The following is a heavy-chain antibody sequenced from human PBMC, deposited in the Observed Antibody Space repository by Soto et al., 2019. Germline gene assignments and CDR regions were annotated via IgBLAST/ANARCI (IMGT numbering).Heavy chain of an antibody. CDR1: GFTFSSYA. CDR3: AKDLERPICVVVVAAGYLCY. V-gene: IGHV3-23*01. D-gene: IGHD2-15*01. CDR2: ISGSGGST. J-gene: IGHJ4*02. Sequence: PGGSLRLSCAASGFTFSSYAMSWVRQAPGKGLEWVSAISGSGGSTYYADSVKGRFTISRDNSKNTLYLQMNSLRAEDTAVYYCAKDLERPICVVVVAAGYLCYWGQQTLLTVSA.